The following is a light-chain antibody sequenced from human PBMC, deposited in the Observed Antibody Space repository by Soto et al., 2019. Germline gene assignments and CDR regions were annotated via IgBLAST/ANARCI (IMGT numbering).Light chain of an antibody. CDR1: HSINNY. J-gene: IGKJ1*01. V-gene: IGKV3-11*01. Sequence: EIVLTQSPATLSLSPGERATLSCRASHSINNYLAWYQQKPGQAPRLLIYDTSNRATGIPARFSGSGSGTDFTLTISSLXXXXXXXXXXXXXXXXPWTFGQGTKVEIK. CDR3: XXXXXXPWT. CDR2: DTS.